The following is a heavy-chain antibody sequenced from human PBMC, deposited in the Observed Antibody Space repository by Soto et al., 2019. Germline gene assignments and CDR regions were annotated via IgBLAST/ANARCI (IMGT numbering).Heavy chain of an antibody. CDR3: ARVGNYNYGMDV. Sequence: TLSITCTVSGGSFSSGGYYWSWIRQHPGKGLEWIGYIYYSGSTYYNPSLKSRVTISVDTSKNQFSLKLSSVTAADTAVYYCARVGNYNYGMDVWGQGTTVTVSS. D-gene: IGHD4-4*01. CDR1: GGSFSSGGYY. J-gene: IGHJ6*02. CDR2: IYYSGST. V-gene: IGHV4-31*03.